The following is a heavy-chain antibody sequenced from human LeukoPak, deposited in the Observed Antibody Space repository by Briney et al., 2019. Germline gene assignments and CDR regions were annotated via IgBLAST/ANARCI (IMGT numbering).Heavy chain of an antibody. CDR1: GFTFSSYW. Sequence: GGSLRLSCAASGFTFSSYWMHWVRQAPGKGLVWVPRINTDGSSTNYADSVKGRFTISRDNAKNTLYLQMNSLRAEDTAVYYCARYYYDSSGPSSEDAFDIWGQGTMVTVSS. CDR3: ARYYYDSSGPSSEDAFDI. J-gene: IGHJ3*02. V-gene: IGHV3-74*01. D-gene: IGHD3-22*01. CDR2: INTDGSST.